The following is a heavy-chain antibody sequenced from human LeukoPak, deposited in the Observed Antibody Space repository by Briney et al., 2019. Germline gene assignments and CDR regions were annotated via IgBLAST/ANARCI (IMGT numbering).Heavy chain of an antibody. J-gene: IGHJ4*02. CDR3: ARGMYYYDSSGYPWAQTCDY. V-gene: IGHV4-34*01. D-gene: IGHD3-22*01. Sequence: PSETLSLTCAVYGGSFSGYYWSWIRQPPGKGLEWIGEINHSGSTNYNPSLKSRVTISVDTSKNQFSLKLSSVTAADTAVYYCARGMYYYDSSGYPWAQTCDYWGQGTLVTVSS. CDR1: GGSFSGYY. CDR2: INHSGST.